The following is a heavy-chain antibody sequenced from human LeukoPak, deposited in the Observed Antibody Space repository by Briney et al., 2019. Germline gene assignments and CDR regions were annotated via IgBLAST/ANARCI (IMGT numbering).Heavy chain of an antibody. CDR2: ISSSSSYI. Sequence: GGSLRLSCAASGFTFSSYSMNWVRQAPGKGLEWVSSISSSSSYIYYADSVKGRFTISRDNAKNSLYLQMNSLRAEDTAVYYCARDREAAAARGIGNDYWGQGTLVTVSS. CDR3: ARDREAAAARGIGNDY. D-gene: IGHD6-13*01. V-gene: IGHV3-21*01. J-gene: IGHJ4*02. CDR1: GFTFSSYS.